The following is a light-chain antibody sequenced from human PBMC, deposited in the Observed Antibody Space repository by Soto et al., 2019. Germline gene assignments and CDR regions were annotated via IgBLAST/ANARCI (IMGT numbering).Light chain of an antibody. Sequence: EIQMTQSPSTLSASVGDRVTITCRAGQSISNRLAWYHQKPGKTPNLLIYDASNLGSGVPSRFSGSGSGTEFTLTISSLQPDDFATYYCQQYDTYSTFGQGTKVDIK. CDR2: DAS. CDR3: QQYDTYST. CDR1: QSISNR. J-gene: IGKJ1*01. V-gene: IGKV1-5*01.